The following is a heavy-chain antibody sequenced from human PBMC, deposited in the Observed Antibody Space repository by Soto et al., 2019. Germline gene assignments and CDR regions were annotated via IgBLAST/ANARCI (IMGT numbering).Heavy chain of an antibody. D-gene: IGHD4-17*01. CDR3: ARDPHRGGDYDY. Sequence: GGSLRLSCAASGFTFSNYWMNWVRQAPGKGLEWVANIQQDGNEKYYVDSVKGRFTISRDNAKNSLSLQMNSLRAEDTAVYYCARDPHRGGDYDYWGQGTLVTVSS. CDR1: GFTFSNYW. V-gene: IGHV3-7*01. CDR2: IQQDGNEK. J-gene: IGHJ4*02.